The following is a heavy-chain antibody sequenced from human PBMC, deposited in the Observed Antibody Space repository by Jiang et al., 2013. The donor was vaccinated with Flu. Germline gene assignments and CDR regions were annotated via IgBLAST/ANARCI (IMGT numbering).Heavy chain of an antibody. CDR1: FTSYA. Sequence: FTSYAMNWVRQAPGQGLEWMGWINTNTGNPTYAQGFTGRFVFSLDTSVSTAYLQISSLKAEDTAVYYCAREDYSVYYYYGMDVWGQGTTVTVSS. J-gene: IGHJ6*02. V-gene: IGHV7-4-1*02. CDR3: AREDYSVYYYYGMDV. D-gene: IGHD2-15*01. CDR2: INTNTGNP.